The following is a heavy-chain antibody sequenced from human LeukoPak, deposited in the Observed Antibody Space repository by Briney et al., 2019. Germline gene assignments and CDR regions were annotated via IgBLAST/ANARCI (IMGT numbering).Heavy chain of an antibody. J-gene: IGHJ4*02. D-gene: IGHD1-26*01. CDR1: GFTFSAYN. CDR3: AALLRDY. Sequence: PGESLRLSCAASGFTFSAYNMNWVRQTPGKGLEWVSSITSSSSYIYYADSVKGRFTISRDNAKNSLYLQMSSLRAGDTAVYYCAALLRDYWGQGTLVTVSS. CDR2: ITSSSSYI. V-gene: IGHV3-21*01.